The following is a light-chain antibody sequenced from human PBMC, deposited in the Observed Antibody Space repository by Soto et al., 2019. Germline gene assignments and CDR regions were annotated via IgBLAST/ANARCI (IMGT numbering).Light chain of an antibody. CDR2: ENN. V-gene: IGLV1-51*02. Sequence: QSVLTQPPSVSAAPGQKVTISCSGSSSKIGTYSVSWYQQLPGSAPKLLIHENNKRPSGIPDRFSGSKSGTSATLGITGLQAGDEAEYYCGAWDGSLTGGVFGGGTKLTVL. J-gene: IGLJ3*02. CDR1: SSKIGTYS. CDR3: GAWDGSLTGGV.